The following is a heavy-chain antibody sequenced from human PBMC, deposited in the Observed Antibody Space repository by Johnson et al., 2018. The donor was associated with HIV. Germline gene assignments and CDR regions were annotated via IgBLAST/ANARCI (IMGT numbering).Heavy chain of an antibody. J-gene: IGHJ3*02. D-gene: IGHD1-20*01. CDR3: AREGGYNWNAVGFRDVFDI. Sequence: VQLVESGGGVVRPGGSLRLSCAASGFIFEDYGMSWVRQARGQGLEWVSDINWNGGSTGYADSVKGRFTISRDNAKNSLYLQMNSLRAEDTALYYCAREGGYNWNAVGFRDVFDIWGQGTMVTVSS. V-gene: IGHV3-20*04. CDR2: INWNGGST. CDR1: GFIFEDYG.